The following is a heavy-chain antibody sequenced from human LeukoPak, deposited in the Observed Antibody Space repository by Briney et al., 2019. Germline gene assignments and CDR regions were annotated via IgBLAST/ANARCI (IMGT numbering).Heavy chain of an antibody. CDR3: ARSLGYCSSTDCYNNWFDP. CDR2: ISSSGVYI. CDR1: GFTFSDYR. V-gene: IGHV3-21*01. J-gene: IGHJ5*02. Sequence: GGSLRLSCAASGFTFSDYRMNWVRQAPGKGLEWVSSISSSGVYIFYADSLKGRFTISRDNVKNSLFLQMDSLTADDTAVYYCARSLGYCSSTDCYNNWFDPWGQGTLVTVSS. D-gene: IGHD2-2*02.